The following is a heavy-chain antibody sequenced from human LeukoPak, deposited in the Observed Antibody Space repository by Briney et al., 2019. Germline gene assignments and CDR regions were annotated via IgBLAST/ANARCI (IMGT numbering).Heavy chain of an antibody. CDR3: ARARLGNWLPLYYFDY. V-gene: IGHV4-31*03. D-gene: IGHD3-9*01. Sequence: SQTLSLTCTVSGGSISSGGYYWSWIRQHPGKGLEWIGYIYYSGSTYYNPSLKSRVTISVDTSKNQFSLKLSSVTAADTAVYYCARARLGNWLPLYYFDYWGQGTLVTVSS. CDR1: GGSISSGGYY. J-gene: IGHJ4*02. CDR2: IYYSGST.